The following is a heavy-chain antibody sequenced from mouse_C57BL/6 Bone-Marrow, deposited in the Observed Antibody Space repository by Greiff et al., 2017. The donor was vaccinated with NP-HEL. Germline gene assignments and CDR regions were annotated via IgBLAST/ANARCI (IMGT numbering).Heavy chain of an antibody. CDR1: GYTFTSYW. V-gene: IGHV1-55*01. CDR3: ARRLLRSLYYAMDY. Sequence: QVQLQQPGAELVKPGASVKMSCKASGYTFTSYWITWVKQRPGQGLEWIGDIYPGSGSTNYNEKFKSKATLTVDTSSSTAYMQLSSLTSEDSAVYYCARRLLRSLYYAMDYWGQGTSVTVSS. D-gene: IGHD1-1*01. J-gene: IGHJ4*01. CDR2: IYPGSGST.